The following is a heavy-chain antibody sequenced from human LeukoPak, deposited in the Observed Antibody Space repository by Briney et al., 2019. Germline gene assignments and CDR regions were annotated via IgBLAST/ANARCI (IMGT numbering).Heavy chain of an antibody. CDR2: ISWNSGSI. Sequence: GGSLRLSCAASGFTFDDYAMHWVRQAPGKGLERVSGISWNSGSIGYADSVKGRFTISRDNAKNSLYLQMNSLRAEDTALYYCAKDIRRYSGSYFDYWGQGTLVTVSS. CDR3: AKDIRRYSGSYFDY. V-gene: IGHV3-9*01. D-gene: IGHD1-26*01. J-gene: IGHJ4*02. CDR1: GFTFDDYA.